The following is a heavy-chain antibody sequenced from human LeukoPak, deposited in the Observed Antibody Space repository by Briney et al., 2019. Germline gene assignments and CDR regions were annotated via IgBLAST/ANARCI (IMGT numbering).Heavy chain of an antibody. Sequence: ASVKVSCKASGYTFTSYGISWVRQAPGQGLEWMGGIIPIFGTANYAQKFQGRVTITADESTSTAYMELSSLRSEDTAVYYCARENYYGSGMLVNYYFDYWGQGTLVTVSS. J-gene: IGHJ4*02. CDR2: IIPIFGTA. CDR3: ARENYYGSGMLVNYYFDY. CDR1: GYTFTSYG. D-gene: IGHD3-10*01. V-gene: IGHV1-69*13.